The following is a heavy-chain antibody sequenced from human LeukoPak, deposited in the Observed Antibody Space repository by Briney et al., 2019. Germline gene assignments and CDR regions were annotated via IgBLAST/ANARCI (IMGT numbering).Heavy chain of an antibody. V-gene: IGHV3-7*03. CDR3: ARGGGLDV. CDR2: INHNGNVN. CDR1: GXTXXXYW. Sequence: SGXTXXXYWMKWARQAPGKGLEWVASINHNGNVNYYVDSVKGRFTISRDNAKNSLYLQMSNLRAEDTAVYFCARGGGLDVWGQGATVTVSS. D-gene: IGHD3-16*01. J-gene: IGHJ6*02.